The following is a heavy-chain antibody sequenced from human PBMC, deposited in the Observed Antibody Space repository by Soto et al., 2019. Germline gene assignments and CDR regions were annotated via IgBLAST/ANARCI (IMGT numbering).Heavy chain of an antibody. CDR1: GGSISSSSYY. Sequence: PSETLSLTCTVSGGSISSSSYYWGWIRQPPGKGLEWIGSIYYSGSTYYNPSLKSRVTISVDTSKNQFSLKLSSVTAADTAVYYCARVPTYYYDRGAAFDIWGQGTMVTVSS. CDR3: ARVPTYYYDRGAAFDI. D-gene: IGHD3-22*01. V-gene: IGHV4-39*07. J-gene: IGHJ3*02. CDR2: IYYSGST.